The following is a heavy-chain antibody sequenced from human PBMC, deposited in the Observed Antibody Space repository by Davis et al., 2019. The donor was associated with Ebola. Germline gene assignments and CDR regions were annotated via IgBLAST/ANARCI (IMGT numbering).Heavy chain of an antibody. V-gene: IGHV6-1*01. CDR2: TYYNSKWYS. CDR3: ARGWFRSGMDV. D-gene: IGHD3-10*01. Sequence: HSQTLSLTCAISGDSVSLNSAGWNWIRQSPSRGLEWLGRTYYNSKWYSDYAVSVKSRITVNPDTSKNQFSLLLNSVTPEDTAIYFCARGWFRSGMDVWGQGTTVTVSS. CDR1: GDSVSLNSAG. J-gene: IGHJ6*02.